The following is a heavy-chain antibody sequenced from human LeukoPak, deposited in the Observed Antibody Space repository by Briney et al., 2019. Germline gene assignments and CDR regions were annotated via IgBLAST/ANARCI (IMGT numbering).Heavy chain of an antibody. CDR3: ARRAGISGYSFYLDS. V-gene: IGHV5-51*01. D-gene: IGHD5-12*01. J-gene: IGHJ4*02. Sequence: GESLKISCRASGYWFTSYWIGWVRQMPGKGLEWMGIMYPGDSATRYSPAVQGHVTISADSSISTAYLQWSSLKVSDTAIYYCARRAGISGYSFYLDSWGQGTLVTVSS. CDR2: MYPGDSAT. CDR1: GYWFTSYW.